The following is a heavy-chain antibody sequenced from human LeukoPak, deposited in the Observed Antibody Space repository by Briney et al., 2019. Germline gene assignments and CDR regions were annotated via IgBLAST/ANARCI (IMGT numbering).Heavy chain of an antibody. CDR2: IFHRGST. J-gene: IGHJ5*02. D-gene: IGHD3-10*01. V-gene: IGHV4-59*08. Sequence: RLVREAPGKGLEGIGAIFHRGSTHYNPSLKGRVTISINTSKKQFSLTLSYVTAADTAVYYCARLRYYGSGSYPMAGTWFDHWGQGTLVTVSS. CDR3: ARLRYYGSGSYPMAGTWFDH.